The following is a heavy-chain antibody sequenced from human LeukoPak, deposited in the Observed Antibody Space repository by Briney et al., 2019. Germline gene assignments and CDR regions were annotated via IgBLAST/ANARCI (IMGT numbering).Heavy chain of an antibody. CDR3: ARRIKVGAYFDY. J-gene: IGHJ4*02. CDR1: GFTFSSYW. Sequence: GGSLRLSCAASGFTFSSYWMLWVRQAPGKGLVWVSRINSDGSSTSYADSVKGRITISRDNAKNTLYLQMNSLRAEDTAVYYCARRIKVGAYFDYWGQGTLVTVSS. V-gene: IGHV3-74*01. CDR2: INSDGSST. D-gene: IGHD1-26*01.